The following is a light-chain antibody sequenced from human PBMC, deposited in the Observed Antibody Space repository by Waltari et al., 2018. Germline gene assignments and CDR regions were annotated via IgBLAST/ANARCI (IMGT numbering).Light chain of an antibody. CDR3: QQYNDWLAPT. Sequence: EIVMTQSPATLSVSPGERAILSCRASQSVSGYLAWYQQKPGQAPRLLIYSASTRVTGIPARFRGSGSGTEFALTISSLQSEDFAVYHCQQYNDWLAPTFGGGTKVEI. V-gene: IGKV3-15*01. CDR1: QSVSGY. CDR2: SAS. J-gene: IGKJ4*01.